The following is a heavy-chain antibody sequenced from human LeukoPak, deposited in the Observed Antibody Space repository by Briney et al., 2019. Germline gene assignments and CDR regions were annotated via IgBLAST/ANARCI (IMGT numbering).Heavy chain of an antibody. CDR3: ASGYGSSGRFDY. CDR1: GYTLTELS. D-gene: IGHD3-10*01. J-gene: IGHJ4*02. V-gene: IGHV1-24*01. CDR2: FDPEDGET. Sequence: ASVKVSCKVSGYTLTELSMHWVRQAPGKGLEWMGGFDPEDGETIYAQKFQGRVTMTEDTSTDTAYMELSSLRSEDTAVYYCASGYGSSGRFDYWGQGTLVTVSS.